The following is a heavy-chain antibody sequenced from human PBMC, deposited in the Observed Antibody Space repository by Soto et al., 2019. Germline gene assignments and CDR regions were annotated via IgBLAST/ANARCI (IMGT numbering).Heavy chain of an antibody. D-gene: IGHD4-17*01. J-gene: IGHJ6*02. CDR3: ARVVVDYGDYELGMDV. Sequence: ASVKVSCKASGYTFTSYGISWVRQAPGQGLEWMGWISAYNGNTNYAQKLQGRVTMTTDTSTSTACMELRSLRSDDTAVYYCARVVVDYGDYELGMDVWGQGTTVTVSS. CDR2: ISAYNGNT. CDR1: GYTFTSYG. V-gene: IGHV1-18*04.